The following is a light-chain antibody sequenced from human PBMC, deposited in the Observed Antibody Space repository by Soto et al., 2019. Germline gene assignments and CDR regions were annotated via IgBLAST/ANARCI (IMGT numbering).Light chain of an antibody. J-gene: IGKJ5*01. Sequence: EIVLTQSPATLSLSPGERAILSCRASQSVSSNLAWYQQKPGQAPRLLIYDASNRATGVPARFSGSGSGTDFTLTISSREPEDFAVYYCQRGDTFGQGTRLEIK. V-gene: IGKV3-11*01. CDR3: QRGDT. CDR2: DAS. CDR1: QSVSSN.